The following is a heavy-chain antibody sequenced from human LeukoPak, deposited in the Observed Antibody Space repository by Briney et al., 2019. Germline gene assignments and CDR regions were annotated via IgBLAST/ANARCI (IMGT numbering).Heavy chain of an antibody. D-gene: IGHD5-12*01. CDR3: AREASDIVATIPYFDY. Sequence: GASGKVSCKASGYTFTRYGISWVRQAPGQGLEWMGWISAYNGNTNYAQKLQGRVTMTTDTSTSTAYMELRSLRSDDTAVYYCAREASDIVATIPYFDYWGQGTLVIVSS. V-gene: IGHV1-18*01. CDR1: GYTFTRYG. J-gene: IGHJ4*02. CDR2: ISAYNGNT.